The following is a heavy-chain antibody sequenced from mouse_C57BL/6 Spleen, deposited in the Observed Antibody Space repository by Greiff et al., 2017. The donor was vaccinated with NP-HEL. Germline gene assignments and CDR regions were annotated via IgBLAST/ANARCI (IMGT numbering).Heavy chain of an antibody. CDR3: ARKRDMGYDYDGYFDY. V-gene: IGHV1-18*01. CDR2: INPNNGGT. D-gene: IGHD2-4*01. Sequence: EVQLKESGPELVKPGASVKIPCKASGYTFTDYNMDWVKQSHGKSLEWIGDINPNNGGTIYNQKFKGKATLTVDKSSSTAYMELRSLTSEDTAVYYCARKRDMGYDYDGYFDYWGQGTTLTVSS. J-gene: IGHJ2*01. CDR1: GYTFTDYN.